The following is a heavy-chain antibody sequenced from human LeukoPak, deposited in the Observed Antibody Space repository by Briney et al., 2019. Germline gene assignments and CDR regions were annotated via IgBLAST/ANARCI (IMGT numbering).Heavy chain of an antibody. CDR3: ARGFISRGYSYANDAFDI. J-gene: IGHJ3*02. CDR1: QFTFSNYA. CDR2: ISYDGSNK. Sequence: PGGSLRLSCAASQFTFSNYAMNWVRQAPGRGLEWVAVISYDGSNKYYADSVKGRFTISRDNSKNTLYLQMNSLRAEDTAVYYCARGFISRGYSYANDAFDIWGQGTMVTVSS. D-gene: IGHD5-18*01. V-gene: IGHV3-30*04.